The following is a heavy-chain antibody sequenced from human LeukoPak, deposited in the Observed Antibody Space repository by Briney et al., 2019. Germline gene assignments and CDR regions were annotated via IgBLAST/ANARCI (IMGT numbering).Heavy chain of an antibody. J-gene: IGHJ4*02. Sequence: LGESLKISCKGSGYSFTTYWITWVRQMPGKGLEWMGRIDPSDSYTNYSPSFQGHVTISADKSISTAYLQWSSLKASDTAMYYCARVIHLGELSLYDYWGQGTLVTVSS. V-gene: IGHV5-10-1*01. CDR3: ARVIHLGELSLYDY. CDR1: GYSFTTYW. CDR2: IDPSDSYT. D-gene: IGHD3-16*02.